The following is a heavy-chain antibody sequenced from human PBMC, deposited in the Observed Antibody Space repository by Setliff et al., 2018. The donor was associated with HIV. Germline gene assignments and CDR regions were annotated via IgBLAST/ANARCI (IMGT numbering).Heavy chain of an antibody. CDR3: VRDGVGTTPFDY. CDR2: INYHGSDI. V-gene: IGHV3-74*01. Sequence: GGSLRLSCVGSGFTFSNHWMQWVRQAPGKGLVWVSRINYHGSDISYADSVKGRFTISSDNAKNAVYLQMNNLRDEDTAVYFCVRDGVGTTPFDYWGQGSLVTVSS. J-gene: IGHJ4*02. D-gene: IGHD1-26*01. CDR1: GFTFSNHW.